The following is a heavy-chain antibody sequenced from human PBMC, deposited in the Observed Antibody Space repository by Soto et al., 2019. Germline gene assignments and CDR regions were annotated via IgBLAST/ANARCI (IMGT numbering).Heavy chain of an antibody. CDR2: IYYSGST. CDR3: ARGRLLWFGDENWFDP. D-gene: IGHD3-10*01. V-gene: IGHV4-59*01. J-gene: IGHJ5*02. Sequence: XETLSLTCTVSGGSISSYYWSWIRQPPGKGLEWIGYIYYSGSTNYNPSLKSRVTISVDTSKNQFSLKLSSVTAADTAVYYCARGRLLWFGDENWFDPWGQGTLVTVSS. CDR1: GGSISSYY.